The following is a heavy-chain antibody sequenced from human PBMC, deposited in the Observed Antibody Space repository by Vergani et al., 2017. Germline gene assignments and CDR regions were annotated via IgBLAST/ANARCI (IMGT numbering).Heavy chain of an antibody. CDR3: ASVPGIVGAGHFDY. Sequence: EVQLLESGGGLVQPGGSLRLSCAASGFTFSSYAMSWVRQAPGKGLEWVSAISGSGGSTYYADSVKGRFTISRDNSKNTLYLQMSSLRSEDTAVYYCASVPGIVGAGHFDYWGQGTLVTVSS. D-gene: IGHD1-26*01. CDR1: GFTFSSYA. V-gene: IGHV3-23*01. J-gene: IGHJ4*02. CDR2: ISGSGGST.